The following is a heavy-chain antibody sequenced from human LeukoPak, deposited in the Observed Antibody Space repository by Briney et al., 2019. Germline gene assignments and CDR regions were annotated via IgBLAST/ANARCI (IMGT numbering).Heavy chain of an antibody. V-gene: IGHV4-34*01. J-gene: IGHJ5*02. CDR2: INHSGST. CDR1: GGSISGYY. D-gene: IGHD2-2*01. CDR3: AREETNCSSTSCYSGWFDP. Sequence: SETLSLTCTVSGGSISGYYWSWIRQPPGKGLEWIGEINHSGSTNYNPSLKSRVTISVDTSKNQFSLKLSSVTAADTAVYYCAREETNCSSTSCYSGWFDPWGQGTQVTVSS.